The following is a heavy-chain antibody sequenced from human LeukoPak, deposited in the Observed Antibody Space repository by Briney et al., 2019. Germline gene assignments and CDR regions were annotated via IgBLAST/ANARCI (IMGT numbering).Heavy chain of an antibody. Sequence: VASAKVSCKASGYTFTSYGISWVRQAPGQGLEWMGWISAYNGNTNYAQKLQGRVTMTTDTSTSTAYMELRSLRSDDTAVYYCARAMRPATPLGYWGQGTLVTVSS. CDR2: ISAYNGNT. V-gene: IGHV1-18*01. D-gene: IGHD2-15*01. CDR3: ARAMRPATPLGY. J-gene: IGHJ4*02. CDR1: GYTFTSYG.